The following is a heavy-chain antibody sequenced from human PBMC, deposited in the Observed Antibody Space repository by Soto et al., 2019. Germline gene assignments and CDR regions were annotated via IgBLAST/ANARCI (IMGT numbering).Heavy chain of an antibody. CDR2: IIPIFGTA. CDR1: GGTCSSYA. V-gene: IGHV1-69*01. CDR3: ARDEYSSGWYSNDY. J-gene: IGHJ4*02. Sequence: QVQLVQSGAELKKPGAAVKVSCKASGGTCSSYAISWVRQAPGQGLEWMGGIIPIFGTANYAQKFQGRVTITADESTSTAYMELSSLRSEDTAVYYCARDEYSSGWYSNDYWGQGTLVTVSS. D-gene: IGHD6-19*01.